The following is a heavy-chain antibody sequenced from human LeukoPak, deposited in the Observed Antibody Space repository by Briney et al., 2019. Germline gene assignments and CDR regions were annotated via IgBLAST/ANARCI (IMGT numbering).Heavy chain of an antibody. CDR1: GGSSSSYY. Sequence: SETLSLTCTVSGGSSSSYYWSWIRQSPGKGLEWIGYIYYSGGTNYNPSLKSRVTMSVDTSKNQFSLRLSSVTAADTAVYYCALGYCGGGSCYAREYFQHWGQGTLVTVSS. J-gene: IGHJ1*01. CDR2: IYYSGGT. V-gene: IGHV4-59*12. CDR3: ALGYCGGGSCYAREYFQH. D-gene: IGHD2-15*01.